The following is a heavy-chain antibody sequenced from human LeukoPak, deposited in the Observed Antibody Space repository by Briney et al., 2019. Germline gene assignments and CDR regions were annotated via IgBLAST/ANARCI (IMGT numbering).Heavy chain of an antibody. CDR2: IYNNANT. V-gene: IGHV4-39*07. CDR1: GDSISKDYYC. Sequence: SETLSLTCTVSGDSISKDYYCWARIRQPPGKGLEWIGTIYNNANTYYNPPLESRVTMSVDTSKNQISLTLTSVTAADTAVYYCARDHIDGFNPNNWFDPWGQGTLVTVSS. CDR3: ARDHIDGFNPNNWFDP. J-gene: IGHJ5*02. D-gene: IGHD5-24*01.